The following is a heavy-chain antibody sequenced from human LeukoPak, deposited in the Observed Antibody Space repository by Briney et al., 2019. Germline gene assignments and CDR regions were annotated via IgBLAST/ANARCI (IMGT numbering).Heavy chain of an antibody. Sequence: GGSLRLSCAASGFPFSSFAMVWVRQAPGKGLEWVSAISGSGGSTYYADSVKGRFTISRNNSKNTLYLQMNSLRAEDTAVYYCAKDRYSGSYYGLFDYWGQGTLVTVSS. V-gene: IGHV3-23*01. CDR2: ISGSGGST. CDR1: GFPFSSFA. D-gene: IGHD1-26*01. J-gene: IGHJ4*02. CDR3: AKDRYSGSYYGLFDY.